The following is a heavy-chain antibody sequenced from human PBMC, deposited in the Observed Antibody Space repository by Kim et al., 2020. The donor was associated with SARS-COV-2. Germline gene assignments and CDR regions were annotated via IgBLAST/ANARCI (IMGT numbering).Heavy chain of an antibody. CDR3: AREEYSSSTPRDNY. CDR1: GYTFTSYA. J-gene: IGHJ4*02. D-gene: IGHD6-6*01. V-gene: IGHV7-4-1*02. CDR2: INTNTGNP. Sequence: ASVKVSCKASGYTFTSYAMNWVRHAPGQGLEWMRWINTNTGNPTYAQGFTGRFVFSLDTSVSTAYLQISSLKAEDTAVYYCAREEYSSSTPRDNYWGQGT.